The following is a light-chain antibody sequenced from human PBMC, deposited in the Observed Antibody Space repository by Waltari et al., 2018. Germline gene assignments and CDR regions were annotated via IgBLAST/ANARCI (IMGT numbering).Light chain of an antibody. Sequence: QSALTQPASVSGSPGQSITISCTGTSSDVGGYNYVSWYQQHPGKAPKLMIYDVSMRPSGVSNRFPGSKSGSTASLTISGLQAEDEADYYCSSYTSSSTLVFGGGTKLTVL. CDR2: DVS. CDR3: SSYTSSSTLV. J-gene: IGLJ2*01. CDR1: SSDVGGYNY. V-gene: IGLV2-14*01.